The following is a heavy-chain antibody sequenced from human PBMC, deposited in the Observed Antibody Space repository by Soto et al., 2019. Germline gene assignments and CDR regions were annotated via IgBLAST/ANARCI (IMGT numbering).Heavy chain of an antibody. J-gene: IGHJ5*02. CDR1: GGSFSGYY. CDR3: ARVLTENWFDP. V-gene: IGHV4-34*01. Sequence: PSETLSLTCAVYGGSFSGYYWSWIRQPPGKGLEWIGEINHSGSTNYNPSLKSRVTISVDTSKNQFSLKLSSMTAADTAVYYCARVLTENWFDPWGQGTLVTVSS. CDR2: INHSGST.